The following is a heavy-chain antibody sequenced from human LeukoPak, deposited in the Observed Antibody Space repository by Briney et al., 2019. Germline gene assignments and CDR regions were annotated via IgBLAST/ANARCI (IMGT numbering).Heavy chain of an antibody. V-gene: IGHV3-7*01. Sequence: GGSLRLSCAASGFTFSNYWMSWVCQAPGRGLEWVANIKQDGSEKYYLDSVKGRFTISRDNAKNSLYLQMNSLRAEDTAVYYCARLVATISLRYFDYWGQGTLVTVSS. D-gene: IGHD5-12*01. J-gene: IGHJ4*02. CDR2: IKQDGSEK. CDR1: GFTFSNYW. CDR3: ARLVATISLRYFDY.